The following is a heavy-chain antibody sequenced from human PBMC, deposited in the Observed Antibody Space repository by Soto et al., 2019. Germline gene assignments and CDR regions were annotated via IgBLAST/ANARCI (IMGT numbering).Heavy chain of an antibody. CDR2: INHSGST. Sequence: PSETLSLTCAVYCGSFSGYYWSWIRQPPGKGLEWIGEINHSGSTNYNPSLKSRVTISVDTSKNQFSLKLSSVTAADTAVYYCARGKHCTNGVCYTPYYYYYGMDVWGQGTTVTVSS. CDR1: CGSFSGYY. CDR3: ARGKHCTNGVCYTPYYYYYGMDV. D-gene: IGHD2-8*01. J-gene: IGHJ6*02. V-gene: IGHV4-34*01.